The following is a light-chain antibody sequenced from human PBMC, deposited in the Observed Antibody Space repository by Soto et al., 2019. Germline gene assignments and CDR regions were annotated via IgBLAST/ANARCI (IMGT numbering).Light chain of an antibody. J-gene: IGLJ1*01. V-gene: IGLV2-14*01. CDR3: SSYTSSSTYV. CDR2: EVS. Sequence: QSALTQPASVSGSPGQSITISCTGTSSDVGGYNYVSWYQQHPGKAPKLMIYEVSNRPSGVSNRFSGSNSGNTASLTISGLQAEDEADYYCSSYTSSSTYVFGTGTKLTVL. CDR1: SSDVGGYNY.